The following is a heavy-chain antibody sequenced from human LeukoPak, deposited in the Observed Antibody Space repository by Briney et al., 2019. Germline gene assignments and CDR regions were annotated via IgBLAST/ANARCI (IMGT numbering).Heavy chain of an antibody. CDR2: IDPTDSYT. CDR1: GYSFTNHW. CDR3: AGRSSYYYDSSGYSHFDY. D-gene: IGHD3-22*01. J-gene: IGHJ4*02. Sequence: GESLKIPWEGSGYSFTNHWINWVRQIPGKGLAWMGTIDPTDSYTEHSPPFQGHVTIPSDKSINSAYLQWSSLKASETAMYFCAGRSSYYYDSSGYSHFDYWGQGAPVTVSS. V-gene: IGHV5-10-1*01.